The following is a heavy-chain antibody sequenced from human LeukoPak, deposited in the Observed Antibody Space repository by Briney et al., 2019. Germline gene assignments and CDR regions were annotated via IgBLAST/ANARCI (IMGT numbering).Heavy chain of an antibody. J-gene: IGHJ4*02. D-gene: IGHD5-24*01. Sequence: SVKVSCKASGGTFSSYAISWVRQAPGQGLEWMGGIIPIFGTANYAQKFQGRVTITTDESTSTAYMELSSLRSEDTAVYYCAKVEMATKGAFDYWGQGTLVTVSS. CDR1: GGTFSSYA. CDR2: IIPIFGTA. V-gene: IGHV1-69*05. CDR3: AKVEMATKGAFDY.